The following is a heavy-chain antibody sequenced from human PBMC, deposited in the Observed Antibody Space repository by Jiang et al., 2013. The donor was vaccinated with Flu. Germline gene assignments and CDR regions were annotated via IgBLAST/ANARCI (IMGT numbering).Heavy chain of an antibody. CDR3: ARDQGGTTLADAFDI. D-gene: IGHD3-3*02. Sequence: EVKKPGASVKVSCKASGYTFNDHYMHWVRQAPGQGLEWMGWINPKSGDTNYAQRFQGRVTMTWDTSISTAFMQLSSLRSDDTAVFYCARDQGGTTLADAFDIWGQGTMVTVSS. J-gene: IGHJ3*02. CDR2: INPKSGDT. V-gene: IGHV1-2*02. CDR1: GYTFNDHY.